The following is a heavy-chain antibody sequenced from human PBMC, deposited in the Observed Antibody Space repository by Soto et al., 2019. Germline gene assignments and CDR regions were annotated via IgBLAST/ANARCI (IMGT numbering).Heavy chain of an antibody. CDR1: GFTFSSYW. D-gene: IGHD3-9*01. Sequence: EVQLVESGGGLVQPGGSLRLSCAASGFTFSSYWMSWVRQAPGKGLEWVANIKQDGSEKYYVDSVKGRFTISRDNAKNSLYLQMNSLRAEDTAGYYGAREGSYDILTGYYTGEGYFDYWGQGTLVTVSS. J-gene: IGHJ4*02. CDR2: IKQDGSEK. V-gene: IGHV3-7*01. CDR3: AREGSYDILTGYYTGEGYFDY.